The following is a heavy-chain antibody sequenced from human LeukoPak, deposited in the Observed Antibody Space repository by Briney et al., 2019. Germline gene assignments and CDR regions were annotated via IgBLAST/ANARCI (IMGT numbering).Heavy chain of an antibody. V-gene: IGHV1-2*02. CDR3: ARVGAPGGLRPYHYYY. Sequence: ASVKVSCKASGYIFADYRVHWVRQAPGRGLECMGWIDPASGTTNEPQKFKGRITVTRDTSASTVYMDLTGLTTDDTAVYYCARVGAPGGLRPYHYYYWGQGTLVTVSS. CDR1: GYIFADYR. D-gene: IGHD3-10*01. J-gene: IGHJ4*02. CDR2: IDPASGTT.